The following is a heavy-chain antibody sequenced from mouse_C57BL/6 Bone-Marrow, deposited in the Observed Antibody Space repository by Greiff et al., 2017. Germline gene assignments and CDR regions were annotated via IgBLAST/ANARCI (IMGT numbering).Heavy chain of an antibody. V-gene: IGHV1-64*01. J-gene: IGHJ3*01. CDR1: GYTFTSYW. D-gene: IGHD2-1*01. CDR2: IHPNSGST. Sequence: QVQLQQPGAELVKPGASVKLSCKASGYTFTSYWMHWVKQRPGQGLEWIGMIHPNSGSTNYNKKFKSKATLTVDKSSSTAYMQLSSLPSEDSAVYYCARTGIYYGNFWFAYWGQGTLVTVSA. CDR3: ARTGIYYGNFWFAY.